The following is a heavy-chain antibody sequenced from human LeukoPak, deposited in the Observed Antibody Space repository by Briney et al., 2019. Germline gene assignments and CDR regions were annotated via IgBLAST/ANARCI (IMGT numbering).Heavy chain of an antibody. CDR1: GYTFISYG. D-gene: IGHD3-22*01. V-gene: IGHV1-18*01. CDR3: ARVIPDYYDSSGYPLFFDY. Sequence: ASVKVSCKASGYTFISYGISWVRQAPGQGLEWMGWISAYNGNTHYAQKLQGRVTLTTDTSTSTAYMEVRSLRSDDTAVYFCARVIPDYYDSSGYPLFFDYWGQGTLVTVSS. CDR2: ISAYNGNT. J-gene: IGHJ4*02.